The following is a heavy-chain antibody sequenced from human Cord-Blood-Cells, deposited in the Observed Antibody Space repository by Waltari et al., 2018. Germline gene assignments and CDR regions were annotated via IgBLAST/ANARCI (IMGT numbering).Heavy chain of an antibody. CDR1: GFTFSSYA. Sequence: QVQLVESGGGVVQPGRSLRLSCAASGFTFSSYAMHWVRQAPGKGLEGVAVISYDGSKKYYADSVKGRFTISRDNSKNTLYLQMNSLRAEDTAVYYCAREGRAADAFDIWGQVTMVTVSS. D-gene: IGHD6-13*01. J-gene: IGHJ3*02. CDR3: AREGRAADAFDI. CDR2: ISYDGSKK. V-gene: IGHV3-30*04.